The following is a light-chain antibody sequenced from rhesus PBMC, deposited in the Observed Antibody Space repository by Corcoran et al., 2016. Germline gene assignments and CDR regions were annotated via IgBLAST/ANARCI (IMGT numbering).Light chain of an antibody. CDR3: QQYNHSPLT. V-gene: IGKV1-66*01. Sequence: DIQMTQSPSSLSASVGDRVTITCRASQGINNYLSWYQQKPGNAPTPLIYYASSLETGVPSRFSGSRSGTDYTLTSSSLQPEDIATYYCQQYNHSPLTFGGGTKVELK. CDR1: QGINNY. J-gene: IGKJ4*01. CDR2: YAS.